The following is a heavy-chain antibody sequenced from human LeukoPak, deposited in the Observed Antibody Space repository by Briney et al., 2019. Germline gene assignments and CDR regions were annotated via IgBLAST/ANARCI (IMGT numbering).Heavy chain of an antibody. CDR2: INSDGSST. D-gene: IGHD5-24*01. CDR3: ARDRDGYAYFDY. V-gene: IGHV3-74*01. CDR1: GFTFSTYW. Sequence: GGSLRLSCAASGFTFSTYWMHWVRQAPGKGLVWVSRINSDGSSTSYADSVKGRFTISRDNAKNTLYLQMNSLRAEDTAVYYCARDRDGYAYFDYWGQGTLVTVSS. J-gene: IGHJ4*02.